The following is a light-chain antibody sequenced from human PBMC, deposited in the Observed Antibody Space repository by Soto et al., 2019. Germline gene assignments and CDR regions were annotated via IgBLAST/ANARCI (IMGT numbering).Light chain of an antibody. Sequence: QSALTQFASVSGSPGQSITISCTGTSSDVGGYNLVSWYQQHLDKAPKLIIFGVSKRPSGVSNRFSGSKSGNTASLTISGLQAEDEADYYCCSYAGGNTWVVFGGGTKLTVL. CDR1: SSDVGGYNL. CDR2: GVS. CDR3: CSYAGGNTWVV. V-gene: IGLV2-23*02. J-gene: IGLJ2*01.